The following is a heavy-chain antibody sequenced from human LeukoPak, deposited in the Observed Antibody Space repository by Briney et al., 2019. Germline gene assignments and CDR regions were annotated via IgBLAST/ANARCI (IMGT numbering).Heavy chain of an antibody. Sequence: SETLSLTCIVSGGSITTYYWSWIRQPPGKGLEWIGYIYYSGSTNYNPSLKSRVTISVDTSKNQFSLKLSSVTAADTAVYYCARGLDGTTDYWGQGTLVTVSS. V-gene: IGHV4-59*01. CDR3: ARGLDGTTDY. CDR2: IYYSGST. D-gene: IGHD1-7*01. CDR1: GGSITTYY. J-gene: IGHJ4*02.